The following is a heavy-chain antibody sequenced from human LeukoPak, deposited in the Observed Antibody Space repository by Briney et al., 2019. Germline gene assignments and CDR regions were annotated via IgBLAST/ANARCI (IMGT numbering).Heavy chain of an antibody. V-gene: IGHV3-30*02. CDR1: GFTFSSYG. Sequence: GGSLRLSCAASGFTFSSYGMHWVRQAPGKGLEWVALIRYDGSNKYYTDSVKGRLTISRDNSKNTLYLQMNSLRAEDTAVYYCAREGPRGNSQFDYWGQGTLVTVSS. J-gene: IGHJ4*02. D-gene: IGHD2/OR15-2a*01. CDR2: IRYDGSNK. CDR3: AREGPRGNSQFDY.